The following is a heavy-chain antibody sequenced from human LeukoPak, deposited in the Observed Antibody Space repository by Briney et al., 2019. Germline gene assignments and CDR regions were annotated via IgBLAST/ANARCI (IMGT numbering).Heavy chain of an antibody. CDR2: ISSSSSYV. D-gene: IGHD6-13*01. CDR1: GFTFSSYS. CDR3: VKDMKIKAAGYYFDY. Sequence: GGSLRLSCAASGFTFSSYSMTWVRQAPGKGLEWVSSISSSSSYVYYADSVKGRFTISRDNSKNTVYLQMNSLRAEDTAVFYCVKDMKIKAAGYYFDYWGQGTLVTVSS. J-gene: IGHJ4*02. V-gene: IGHV3-21*01.